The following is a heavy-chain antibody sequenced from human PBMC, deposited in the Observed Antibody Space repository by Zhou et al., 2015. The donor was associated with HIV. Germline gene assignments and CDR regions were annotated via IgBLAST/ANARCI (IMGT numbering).Heavy chain of an antibody. J-gene: IGHJ6*02. CDR1: GYTFTSYG. V-gene: IGHV1-18*01. CDR2: ISAYNGNT. Sequence: QVQLAQSGPELKRPGASVKVSCKASGYTFTSYGISWVRQAPGQGLEWMGWISAYNGNTNYAQKLQGRVTMTTDTSTSTAYMELRSLRSDDTAVYYCARDPERYRGTYYYYGMGVWGQGTTVTVSS. D-gene: IGHD1-1*01. CDR3: ARDPERYRGTYYYYGMGV.